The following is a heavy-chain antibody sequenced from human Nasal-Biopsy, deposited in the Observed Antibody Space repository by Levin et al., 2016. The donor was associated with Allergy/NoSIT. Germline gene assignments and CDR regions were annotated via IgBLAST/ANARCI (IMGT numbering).Heavy chain of an antibody. CDR3: AKLQHSGSYLWAMDV. V-gene: IGHV3-23*01. CDR1: GFSFSAFG. D-gene: IGHD3-10*01. J-gene: IGHJ6*02. CDR2: TGGSGDGRT. Sequence: GGSLRLSCAASGFSFSAFGFHWVRQAPGKGLEWVSGTGGSGDGRTFYADTVKGRFTISRDNSKNTLYLLMDSLRVEDTAIYFCAKLQHSGSYLWAMDVWGQGTTLTVSS.